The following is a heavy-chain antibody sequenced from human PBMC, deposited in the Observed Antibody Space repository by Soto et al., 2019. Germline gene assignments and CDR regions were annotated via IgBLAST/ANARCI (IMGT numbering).Heavy chain of an antibody. J-gene: IGHJ3*02. CDR2: IYHSGST. CDR1: GGSISSSNW. CDR3: ASRRVGYDSSGYYYRAFDS. V-gene: IGHV4-4*02. Sequence: QVQLQESGPGLVKPSGTLSLTCAVSGGSISSSNWWRWVRQPPGKGLEWIGEIYHSGSTNYNPSLKSRVTISVDKSKHQFSLKLSSVTAADTAVYYCASRRVGYDSSGYYYRAFDSWGQGTMVTVSS. D-gene: IGHD3-22*01.